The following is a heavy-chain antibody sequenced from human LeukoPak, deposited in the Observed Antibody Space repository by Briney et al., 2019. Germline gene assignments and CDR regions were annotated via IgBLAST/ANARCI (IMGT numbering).Heavy chain of an antibody. J-gene: IGHJ4*02. CDR2: IIPILGIA. CDR1: GGTFSSYT. D-gene: IGHD6-6*01. CDR3: ARGVRGVSSSSMYFDY. Sequence: SVKVSCKASGGTFSSYTIRRVRQAPGQGLEWMGRIIPILGIANYAQKFQGRVTITADKSTSTAYMELSSLRSEDTAVYYCARGVRGVSSSSMYFDYWGQGTLVTVSS. V-gene: IGHV1-69*02.